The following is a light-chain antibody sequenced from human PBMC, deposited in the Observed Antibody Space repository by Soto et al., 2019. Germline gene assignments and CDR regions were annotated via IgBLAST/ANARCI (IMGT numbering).Light chain of an antibody. CDR3: RSYAAS. Sequence: QSVLTQPASVSGSPGQSITISCTGTSSDVGSYNLVSWYQQHPGKAPKLMIYEGSKRPSGVSNRFSGSKSGNTASLTISGLQAEDEADYYCRSYAASFGGGTKLT. CDR2: EGS. V-gene: IGLV2-23*01. CDR1: SSDVGSYNL. J-gene: IGLJ2*01.